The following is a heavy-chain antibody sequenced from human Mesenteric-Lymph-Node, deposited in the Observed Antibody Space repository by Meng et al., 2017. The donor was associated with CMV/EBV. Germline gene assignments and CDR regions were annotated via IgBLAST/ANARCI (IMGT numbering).Heavy chain of an antibody. CDR1: GGSFSGYY. V-gene: IGHV4-34*01. CDR2: ISASGGT. J-gene: IGHJ4*02. CDR3: ARGGNEDVVVEPAFFFDS. Sequence: SETLSLTCAVYGGSFSGYYWSWIRQSPGKGLEWIGEISASGGTYSNWSLKSRVSLSIDTSKNQFSLRMSSVTAADTAIYYCARGGNEDVVVEPAFFFDSWGQGALVTVSS. D-gene: IGHD2-2*01.